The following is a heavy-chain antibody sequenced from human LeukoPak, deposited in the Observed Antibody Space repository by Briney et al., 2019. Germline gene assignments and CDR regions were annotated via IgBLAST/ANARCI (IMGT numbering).Heavy chain of an antibody. V-gene: IGHV3-21*01. D-gene: IGHD1-14*01. CDR1: GFTFSSYS. CDR2: ISSSSNYI. J-gene: IGHJ6*03. Sequence: GGSLRLSCAGSGFTFSSYSMDWVRQAPGKGLEWVSSISSSSNYIYYVDSVKGRFTISRDNAENSLYLQMNSLRAEDTAVYYCARDQIQRTGTYDYYYYMDVWGKGTTVTVSS. CDR3: ARDQIQRTGTYDYYYYMDV.